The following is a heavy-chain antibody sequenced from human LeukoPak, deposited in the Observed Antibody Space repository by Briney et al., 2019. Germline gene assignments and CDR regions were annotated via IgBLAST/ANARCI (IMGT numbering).Heavy chain of an antibody. D-gene: IGHD6-19*01. CDR2: ISYDGSDK. Sequence: GGSLRLSCAASGFTFSSYGMHWVRQASGKGLEWVAVISYDGSDKYYADSVKGRFTISRDNSKNTLYLQMNSLRAEDTAVYYCAKVERGYSSLWGQGTLVTVSS. J-gene: IGHJ4*02. CDR3: AKVERGYSSL. V-gene: IGHV3-30*18. CDR1: GFTFSSYG.